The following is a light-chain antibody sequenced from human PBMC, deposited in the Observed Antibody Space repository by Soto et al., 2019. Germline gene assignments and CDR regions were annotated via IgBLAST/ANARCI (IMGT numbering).Light chain of an antibody. J-gene: IGKJ5*01. V-gene: IGKV3-20*01. Sequence: EIVLTQSPGTLSLSPGERATLSCRASQSVSSSYLTWYQQKPGQAPRLLIYGASSRATGIPDTFSGSGSGTDFTLTISRLEPEDFAVYYCQQYDSSQGTFGQGTRLEIK. CDR1: QSVSSSY. CDR3: QQYDSSQGT. CDR2: GAS.